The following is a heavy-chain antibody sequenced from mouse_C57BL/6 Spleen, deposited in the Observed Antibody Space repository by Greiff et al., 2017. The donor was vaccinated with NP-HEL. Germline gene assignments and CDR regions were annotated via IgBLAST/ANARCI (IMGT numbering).Heavy chain of an antibody. J-gene: IGHJ1*03. Sequence: EVKLMESGPELVKPGASVKISCKASGYTFTDYNMHWVKQSHGKSLEWIGYINPNNGGTSYNQKFKGKATLTVNKSSSTAYMELRSLTSEDSAVYYCARWGWLLPQLNFDVWGTGTTVTVSS. CDR2: INPNNGGT. D-gene: IGHD2-3*01. V-gene: IGHV1-22*01. CDR3: ARWGWLLPQLNFDV. CDR1: GYTFTDYN.